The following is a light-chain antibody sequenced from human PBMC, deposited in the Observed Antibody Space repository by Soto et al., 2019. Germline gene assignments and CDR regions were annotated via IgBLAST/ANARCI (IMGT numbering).Light chain of an antibody. V-gene: IGKV1-9*01. CDR3: QQLNTYPVP. Sequence: IQLTQSLSSLSASVGDSVTITCPASQGISRYLAWYQQKPGRAPQLLISAASTLQSGVPSRFSGSGSGTHFTLVISSLQPEDFATYYCQQLNTYPVPFGGGTKV. CDR2: AAS. J-gene: IGKJ4*01. CDR1: QGISRY.